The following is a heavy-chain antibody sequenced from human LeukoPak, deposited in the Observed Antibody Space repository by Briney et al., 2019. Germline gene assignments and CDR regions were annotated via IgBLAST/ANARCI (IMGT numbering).Heavy chain of an antibody. Sequence: PGGSLRLSCAASGFTFSSYSMNWVRQAPGKGLEWVSYISSSSSTIYYADSVKGRFTISRDNAKNSLYLQMNSLRDEDTAVYYCARDRGRLVVVVTRGYYGMDVWGQGTTVTVSS. CDR2: ISSSSSTI. D-gene: IGHD3-22*01. CDR3: ARDRGRLVVVVTRGYYGMDV. CDR1: GFTFSSYS. V-gene: IGHV3-48*02. J-gene: IGHJ6*02.